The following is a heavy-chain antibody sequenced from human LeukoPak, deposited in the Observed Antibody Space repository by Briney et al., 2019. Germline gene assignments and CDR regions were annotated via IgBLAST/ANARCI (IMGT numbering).Heavy chain of an antibody. CDR1: GFTFSSSA. Sequence: PGGSLRLSCGASGFTFSSSAMHWVRQGPGKGLEWVAYIAHHGNNKYYADSVKGRFTISRDNSKGSLYLQMNSLRADDTAVYYCAKDGSWPGTDWGQGTLVRVSS. CDR3: AKDGSWPGTD. CDR2: IAHHGNNK. V-gene: IGHV3-30*02. D-gene: IGHD3-10*01. J-gene: IGHJ4*02.